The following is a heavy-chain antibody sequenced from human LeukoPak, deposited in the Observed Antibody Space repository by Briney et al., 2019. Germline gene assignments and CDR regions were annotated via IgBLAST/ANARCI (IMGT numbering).Heavy chain of an antibody. CDR1: GFTFSDYY. Sequence: TGGSLRLSCAVSGFTFSDYYMAWIRQAPGKGLEYISHISASGSTIHYGDSVKGRFTIFRDDARNSVYLQMTSLRAEDTATYFCARDCGGQCYSAFDYWGQGALVTVSS. D-gene: IGHD2-21*01. CDR3: ARDCGGQCYSAFDY. CDR2: ISASGSTI. J-gene: IGHJ4*02. V-gene: IGHV3-11*04.